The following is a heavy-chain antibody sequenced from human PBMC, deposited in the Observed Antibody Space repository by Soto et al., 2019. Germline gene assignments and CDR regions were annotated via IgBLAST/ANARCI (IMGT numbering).Heavy chain of an antibody. V-gene: IGHV3-23*01. J-gene: IGHJ4*02. Sequence: EVQLLESGGAVVQPGGSLRLSCVGSGFNFDSHAMSWVRQAPGKGLEWVSSVSPSGASTHFPDFLKGRFSSSRDNSKNTVYLEMSNLRVEHTAVYYCAKDLPLWSGYSFSENHWGQGTLVTVSS. CDR3: AKDLPLWSGYSFSENH. CDR1: GFNFDSHA. D-gene: IGHD3-3*01. CDR2: VSPSGAST.